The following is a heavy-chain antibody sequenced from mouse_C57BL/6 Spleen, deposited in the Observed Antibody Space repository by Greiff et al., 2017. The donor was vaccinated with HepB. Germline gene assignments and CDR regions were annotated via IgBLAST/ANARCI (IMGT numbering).Heavy chain of an antibody. CDR2: ISYDGSN. V-gene: IGHV3-6*01. J-gene: IGHJ2*01. D-gene: IGHD2-4*01. CDR3: ARGDYDGGFDY. Sequence: ESGPGLVKPSQSLSLTCSVTGYSITSGYYWNWIRQFPGNKLEWMGYISYDGSNNYNPSLKNRISITRDTSKNQFFLKLNSVTTEDTATYYCARGDYDGGFDYWGQGTTLTVSS. CDR1: GYSITSGYY.